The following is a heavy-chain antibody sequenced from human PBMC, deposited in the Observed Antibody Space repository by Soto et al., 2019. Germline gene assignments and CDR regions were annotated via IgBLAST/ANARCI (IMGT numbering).Heavy chain of an antibody. V-gene: IGHV3-66*01. CDR1: GFTVSSNY. CDR3: ARVRGYYYMDV. J-gene: IGHJ6*03. CDR2: IYSGGST. Sequence: GGSLRLSCAASGFTVSSNYMSWVRQAPGKGLEWVLVIYSGGSTYYADSVKGRFTISRDNSKNTLYLQMNSLRAEDTAVYYCARVRGYYYMDVWGKGTTVTVSS.